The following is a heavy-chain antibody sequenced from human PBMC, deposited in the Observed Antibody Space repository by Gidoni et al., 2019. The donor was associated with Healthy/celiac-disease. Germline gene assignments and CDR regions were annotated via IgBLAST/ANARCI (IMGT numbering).Heavy chain of an antibody. J-gene: IGHJ3*02. D-gene: IGHD4-17*01. CDR1: GGSISSSSYY. Sequence: QLQLQESGPVLVKPSETLSLTCTVSGGSISSSSYYWCWIRQPPAKGLEWIGGIYYSGSTYYNPSLKSRVTISVDTSKNQFSLKLSSVTAADTAVYYCARLFILTTVTTRGGVGAFDIWGQGTMVTVSS. V-gene: IGHV4-39*01. CDR2: IYYSGST. CDR3: ARLFILTTVTTRGGVGAFDI.